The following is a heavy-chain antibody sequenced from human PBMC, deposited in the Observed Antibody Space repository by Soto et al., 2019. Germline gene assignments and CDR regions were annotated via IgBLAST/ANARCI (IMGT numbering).Heavy chain of an antibody. V-gene: IGHV3-53*01. CDR1: GFSVTANY. CDR2: IYSGGSK. Sequence: DVQVVESGGGLIQPGGSLRLSCEVSGFSVTANYMSWVRQAPGKGLEWVSVIYSGGSKYYIDSVKGRFSISRDISKNTLYLQMNSLRAEDTAVYYCHGYGYWGQGTLVTVSS. CDR3: HGYGY. D-gene: IGHD5-12*01. J-gene: IGHJ4*02.